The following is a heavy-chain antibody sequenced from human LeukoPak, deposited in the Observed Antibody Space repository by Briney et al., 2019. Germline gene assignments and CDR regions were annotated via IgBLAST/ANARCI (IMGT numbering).Heavy chain of an antibody. CDR2: INPNSGGT. V-gene: IGHV1-2*02. D-gene: IGHD3-10*01. CDR3: ARRGGGREHYFDY. J-gene: IGHJ4*02. Sequence: GASVKVSCKASGYTFTGYYMHWVRQAPGQGLEWMGWINPNSGGTNYAQKFQGRVTMTRDTSISTAYMELSRLRSDDTAVYYCARRGGGREHYFDYWGQGTLVTVSS. CDR1: GYTFTGYY.